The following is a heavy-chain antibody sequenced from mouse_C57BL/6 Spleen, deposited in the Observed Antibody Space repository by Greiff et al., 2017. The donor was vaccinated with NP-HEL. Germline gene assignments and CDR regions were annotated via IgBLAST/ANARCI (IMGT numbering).Heavy chain of an antibody. Sequence: VNVVESGPELVKPGASVKISCKASGYAFSSSWMNWVKQRPGKGLEWIGRIYPGDGDTNYNGKFKGKATLTADKSSSTAYMQLSSLTSEDSAVYFCARLHFDYWGQGTTLTVSS. CDR2: IYPGDGDT. CDR3: ARLHFDY. J-gene: IGHJ2*01. CDR1: GYAFSSSW. V-gene: IGHV1-82*01.